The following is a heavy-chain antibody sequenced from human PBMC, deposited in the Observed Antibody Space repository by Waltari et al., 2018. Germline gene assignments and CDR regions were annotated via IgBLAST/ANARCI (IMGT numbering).Heavy chain of an antibody. J-gene: IGHJ3*02. CDR1: GFTFRSAA. Sequence: QVPLVESGGGVVQPGRSLRLSCAASGFTFRSAAMDWVRQAPDKGLEWVAAISYDGSSKYYADSVKGRFTISRDNSKNTLYLQMNSLRTEDTAIYYCARGYCSGANCYPNDAFDIWGRGTLVTVSS. CDR2: ISYDGSSK. V-gene: IGHV3-30-3*01. CDR3: ARGYCSGANCYPNDAFDI. D-gene: IGHD2-15*01.